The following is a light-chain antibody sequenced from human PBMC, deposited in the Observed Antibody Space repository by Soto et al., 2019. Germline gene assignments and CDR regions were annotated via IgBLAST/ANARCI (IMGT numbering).Light chain of an antibody. CDR3: QQYGSSPPYT. Sequence: VLTQSPGTLSLSPGERATLSCRASQSVTNNYFAWYQQKPGQAPRLLIFGSSDRATGIPDRFSGSGSGTDFTLTISRLEPEDFAVYYCQQYGSSPPYTFGQGTKLEIK. CDR1: QSVTNNY. V-gene: IGKV3-20*01. CDR2: GSS. J-gene: IGKJ2*01.